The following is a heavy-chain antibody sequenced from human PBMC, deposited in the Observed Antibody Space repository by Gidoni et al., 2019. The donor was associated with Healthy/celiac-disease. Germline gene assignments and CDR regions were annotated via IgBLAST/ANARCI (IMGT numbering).Heavy chain of an antibody. CDR1: SSYG. CDR2: ISYDGSNK. CDR3: AKEEYYYGSGPMAAFDI. Sequence: SSYGMHWVRQAPGKGLEWVAVISYDGSNKYYADSVKGRFTISRDNSKNTLYLQMNSLRAEDTAVYYCAKEEYYYGSGPMAAFDIWGQGTMVTVSS. V-gene: IGHV3-30*18. J-gene: IGHJ3*02. D-gene: IGHD3-10*01.